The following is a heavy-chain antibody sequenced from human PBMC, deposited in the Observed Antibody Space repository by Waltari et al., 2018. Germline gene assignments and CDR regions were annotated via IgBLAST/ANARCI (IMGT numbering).Heavy chain of an antibody. Sequence: EVQLVESGGGLVQPGGSLRLSCAASGFTFSSYWMSWVRQAPGQGLGWVANIKQDGSEKDYVASVKGGCTISRDNAKNSLYLQMNSLRAEDTAVYYCARDLMGTMALYYYYYYGMDVWGQGTTVTVSS. CDR1: GFTFSSYW. CDR2: IKQDGSEK. V-gene: IGHV3-7*01. J-gene: IGHJ6*02. D-gene: IGHD3-10*01. CDR3: ARDLMGTMALYYYYYYGMDV.